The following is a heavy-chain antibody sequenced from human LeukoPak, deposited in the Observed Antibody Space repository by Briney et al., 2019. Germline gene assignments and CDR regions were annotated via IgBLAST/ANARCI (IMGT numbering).Heavy chain of an antibody. D-gene: IGHD1-26*01. V-gene: IGHV4-39*01. Sequence: SETLSLTCTVSGGPISSSSYYWGWIRQPPGKGLEWIGSIYYSGSTYYNPSLKSRVTISVDTSKNQFSLKLSSVTAADTAVYYCARCRGSSPFYYYYMDVWGKGTTVTVSS. CDR3: ARCRGSSPFYYYYMDV. CDR1: GGPISSSSYY. CDR2: IYYSGST. J-gene: IGHJ6*03.